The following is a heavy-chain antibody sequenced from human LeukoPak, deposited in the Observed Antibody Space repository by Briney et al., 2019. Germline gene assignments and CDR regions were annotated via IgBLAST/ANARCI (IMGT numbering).Heavy chain of an antibody. CDR1: GFTFSNYA. J-gene: IGHJ5*02. CDR2: ISALGGST. CDR3: AKDRGSSDYGISVRGRNCFDP. Sequence: QTGGSLRLSCAASGFTFSNYAMSWVRPAPGKGLEWVSGISALGGSTYYADSVKGRFTISRDSSKSTLYVQMNSLRAEDTAVYYCAKDRGSSDYGISVRGRNCFDPWGQGTLVTVSS. V-gene: IGHV3-23*01. D-gene: IGHD5-12*01.